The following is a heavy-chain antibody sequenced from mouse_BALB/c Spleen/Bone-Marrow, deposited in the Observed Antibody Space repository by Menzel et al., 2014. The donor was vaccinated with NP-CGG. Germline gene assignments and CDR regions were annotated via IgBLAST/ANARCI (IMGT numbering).Heavy chain of an antibody. D-gene: IGHD1-1*01. J-gene: IGHJ1*01. V-gene: IGHV1S135*01. Sequence: VHVKQSGPELEKPGASVKISCKASGYSFTGYSMNWVKQSNGKSLEWIGNIDPYYGGTTYNRKFKGKATLTVDKSSSTAYMQLKSLTSEDSAVYYCTRRGSSWCFDVWGAGTTVTVSS. CDR1: GYSFTGYS. CDR2: IDPYYGGT. CDR3: TRRGSSWCFDV.